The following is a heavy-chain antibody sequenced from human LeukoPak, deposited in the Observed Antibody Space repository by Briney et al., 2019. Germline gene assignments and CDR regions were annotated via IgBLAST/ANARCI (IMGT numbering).Heavy chain of an antibody. D-gene: IGHD6-19*01. J-gene: IGHJ5*02. CDR3: ARPLQWLPGGHRFDP. V-gene: IGHV4-39*01. CDR2: IYYSGST. CDR1: GGSISSSSYY. Sequence: PSETLSLTCTVSGGSISSSSYYWGWIRQPPGKGLEWIGSIYYSGSTYYNPSLKSRVTISVDTSKNQFSLKLSSVTAADTAVYYCARPLQWLPGGHRFDPWGQGTLVTVSS.